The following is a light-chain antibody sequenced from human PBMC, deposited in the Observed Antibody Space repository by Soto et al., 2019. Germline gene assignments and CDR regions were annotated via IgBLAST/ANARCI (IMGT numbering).Light chain of an antibody. CDR1: SKDVGNYNL. CDR3: CSYAGTNMFV. J-gene: IGLJ1*01. Sequence: QSALPQPASVSGSPGQSITISCTGTSKDVGNYNLVSWYQHHPGRAPKLMIYEVTKRPSGVSSRFSGSKSGNTASLTISGLQAEDAADYFCCSYAGTNMFVFGAGTKLTVL. V-gene: IGLV2-23*02. CDR2: EVT.